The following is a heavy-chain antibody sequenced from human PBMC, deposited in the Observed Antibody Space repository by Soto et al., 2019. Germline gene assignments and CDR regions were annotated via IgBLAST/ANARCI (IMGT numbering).Heavy chain of an antibody. CDR3: ARDRRAKDDYVWGSYSHNGMDV. D-gene: IGHD3-16*01. J-gene: IGHJ6*02. Sequence: PSETLSLTCTVSGGSISSSSYYWGWIRQPPGKGLEWIGSIYYSGSTYYNPSLKSRVTISVDTSKNQFSLQLNSVTPEDTAVYYCARDRRAKDDYVWGSYSHNGMDVWGQGTTVTVSS. CDR1: GGSISSSSYY. CDR2: IYYSGST. V-gene: IGHV4-39*02.